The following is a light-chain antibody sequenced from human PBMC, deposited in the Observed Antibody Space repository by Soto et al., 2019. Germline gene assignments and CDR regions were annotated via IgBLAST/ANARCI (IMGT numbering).Light chain of an antibody. Sequence: EIVMTQSPATLSVSPGERATLSCRASQNVGNNLVWYQQKPGQAPRLLIYGASTRATGIPARFSGSGSGTEFTLTISSLQSEDFAVYYCQQYNNWPGTFGQGTKVDIK. CDR2: GAS. V-gene: IGKV3-15*01. CDR3: QQYNNWPGT. CDR1: QNVGNN. J-gene: IGKJ1*01.